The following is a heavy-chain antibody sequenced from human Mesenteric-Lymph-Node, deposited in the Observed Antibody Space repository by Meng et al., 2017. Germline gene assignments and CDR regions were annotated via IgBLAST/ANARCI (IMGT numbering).Heavy chain of an antibody. J-gene: IGHJ4*02. D-gene: IGHD2-15*01. CDR3: ARDQGGAGAY. CDR2: INHRVST. CDR1: GGSFSGHS. Sequence: QVQLQQWGAGPLKPSETLSLTCAVYGGSFSGHSWTWIRQSPGKGLKCIGDINHRVSTNYNPSLKSRVTMSVDTSKNQFSLELNYVTAADTAVYYCARDQGGAGAYWGQGTLVTVSS. V-gene: IGHV4-34*01.